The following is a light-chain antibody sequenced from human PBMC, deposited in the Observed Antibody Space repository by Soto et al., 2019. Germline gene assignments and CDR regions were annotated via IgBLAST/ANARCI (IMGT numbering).Light chain of an antibody. CDR1: SSDVGGYEY. CDR3: CSYAGSYV. CDR2: DVT. Sequence: QSALTQPRSVSGSPGQSVTISCTGTSSDVGGYEYVSWYQLHPGKAPKLIIYDVTKRPSGVPDRFSGSKSGNTASLTISGLQTEDEADYYCCSYAGSYVFGVGTNLTVL. J-gene: IGLJ1*01. V-gene: IGLV2-11*01.